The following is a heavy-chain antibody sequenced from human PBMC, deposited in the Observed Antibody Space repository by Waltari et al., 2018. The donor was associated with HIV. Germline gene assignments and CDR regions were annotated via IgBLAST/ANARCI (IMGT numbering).Heavy chain of an antibody. V-gene: IGHV3-23*01. J-gene: IGHJ4*02. CDR1: GFTFSSYA. CDR2: ISGSGGKT. D-gene: IGHD6-13*01. Sequence: EVRLLESGGGLVQPGGSLRLSCAASGFTFSSYAMSCVRQAPGKGLEWVSSISGSGGKTYYPDSVKGRFTISRDNSNDTLYLQMNTLRAEDTAVYYCARFIAYSSSWYLGFDCWGQGTLVTVSS. CDR3: ARFIAYSSSWYLGFDC.